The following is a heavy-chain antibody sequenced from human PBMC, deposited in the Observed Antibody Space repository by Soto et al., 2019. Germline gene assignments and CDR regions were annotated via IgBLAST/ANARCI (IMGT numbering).Heavy chain of an antibody. V-gene: IGHV3-7*03. CDR1: GFTFSSYW. CDR2: IKQDGSEK. D-gene: IGHD3-3*01. Sequence: GGSLRLSCAASGFTFSSYWMSWVRQAPGKGLEWVANIKQDGSEKYYVDSVKGRFTISRDNAKNSLYLQMNSLRAEDTAVYYCATLLSGYSYGMDVWGQRTTVTVSS. CDR3: ATLLSGYSYGMDV. J-gene: IGHJ6*02.